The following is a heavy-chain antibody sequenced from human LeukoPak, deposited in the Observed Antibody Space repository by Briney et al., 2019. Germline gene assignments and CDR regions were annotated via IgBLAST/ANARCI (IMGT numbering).Heavy chain of an antibody. V-gene: IGHV3-21*01. Sequence: GGSLRLSCAASGFSFSSYSMNGVRQAPGKGLEWVSSISSTGSYIYYADSVKGRFTISRDNAKNSLYLQMNSLRAEDTAVYYCAREEARGGPFDYWGQGTLVTVSS. D-gene: IGHD3-10*01. CDR3: AREEARGGPFDY. CDR1: GFSFSSYS. J-gene: IGHJ4*02. CDR2: ISSTGSYI.